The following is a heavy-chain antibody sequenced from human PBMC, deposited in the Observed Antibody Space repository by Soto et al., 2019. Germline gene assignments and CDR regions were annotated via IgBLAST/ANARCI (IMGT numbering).Heavy chain of an antibody. Sequence: SVKVSCKASGGTFSSYAISWVRQAPGQGLEWMGGIIPVFGTANYAQKFQGRVTITADKSTSTDYMELRSLRSEDTAVYYCAKHRRDGYNYDFQNWGQATLVT. CDR2: IIPVFGTA. V-gene: IGHV1-69*06. J-gene: IGHJ1*01. D-gene: IGHD5-12*01. CDR1: GGTFSSYA. CDR3: AKHRRDGYNYDFQN.